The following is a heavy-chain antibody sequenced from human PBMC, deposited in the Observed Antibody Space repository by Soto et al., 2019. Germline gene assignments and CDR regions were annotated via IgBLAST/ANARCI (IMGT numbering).Heavy chain of an antibody. CDR2: IIPIFGTA. Sequence: QVQLVQSGAEVTKPGSSVKVSCKASGGTFSSYAISWVRQSPGQGLEWMGGIIPIFGTANYAQKFQGRVTITADESTSTAYMELSSLRSEDPAVYYCARESSSPGWFDPWGQGTLVTVSS. D-gene: IGHD6-6*01. J-gene: IGHJ5*02. CDR1: GGTFSSYA. CDR3: ARESSSPGWFDP. V-gene: IGHV1-69*01.